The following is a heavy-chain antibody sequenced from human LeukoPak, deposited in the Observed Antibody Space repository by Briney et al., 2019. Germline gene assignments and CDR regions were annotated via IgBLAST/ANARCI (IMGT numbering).Heavy chain of an antibody. CDR2: IIPIFGTA. CDR3: ATVSLVGRDIVVVVAATRRWWYFDY. J-gene: IGHJ4*02. D-gene: IGHD2-15*01. Sequence: SVKVSCKASGGTFSSYAISWVRQAPGQGLEWMGGIIPIFGTANYAQKFQGRVTMTEDTSTDTAYMELSSLRSEDTAVYYCATVSLVGRDIVVVVAATRRWWYFDYWGQGTLVTVSS. V-gene: IGHV1-69*06. CDR1: GGTFSSYA.